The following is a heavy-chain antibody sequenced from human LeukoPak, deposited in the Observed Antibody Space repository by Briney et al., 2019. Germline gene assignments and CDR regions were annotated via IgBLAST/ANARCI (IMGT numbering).Heavy chain of an antibody. Sequence: PSETLSLTCSFSGGTFTAYYWKWIRQSPGKGLEWIGESDHAGSANYNPSLKSRVTISVEKAKNQFSLNLWSVTAADTAVYYCARGNILTGCAIDHWGQGTLVTVSS. V-gene: IGHV4-34*01. D-gene: IGHD3-9*01. CDR1: GGTFTAYY. CDR2: SDHAGSA. J-gene: IGHJ4*02. CDR3: ARGNILTGCAIDH.